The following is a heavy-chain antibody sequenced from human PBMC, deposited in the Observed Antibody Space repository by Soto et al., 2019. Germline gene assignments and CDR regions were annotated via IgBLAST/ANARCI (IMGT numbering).Heavy chain of an antibody. V-gene: IGHV1-2*02. D-gene: IGHD2-2*02. Sequence: GASVKVSCKASGYTFAGYYMHWVRQAPGQGLEWMGWINPNSGGTNYAQKFQGRVTMTRDTSISTAYMELSRLRSDDTAVYYCARVLLSGPAAILLMDVWGQGTTVTVSS. CDR2: INPNSGGT. CDR1: GYTFAGYY. CDR3: ARVLLSGPAAILLMDV. J-gene: IGHJ6*02.